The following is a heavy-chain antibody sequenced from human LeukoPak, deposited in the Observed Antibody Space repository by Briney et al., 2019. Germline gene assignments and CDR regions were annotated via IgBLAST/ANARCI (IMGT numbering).Heavy chain of an antibody. CDR1: GGSISSSSYY. D-gene: IGHD1-1*01. CDR2: IYYSGST. CDR3: ARLGSRYNWFDP. J-gene: IGHJ5*02. Sequence: KTSETPSLTCTVSGGSISSSSYYWGWIRQPPGKGLEWIGSIYYSGSTYYNPSLKSRVTISVDTSKNQFSLKLSSVTAADTAVYYCARLGSRYNWFDPWGQGTLVTVSS. V-gene: IGHV4-39*01.